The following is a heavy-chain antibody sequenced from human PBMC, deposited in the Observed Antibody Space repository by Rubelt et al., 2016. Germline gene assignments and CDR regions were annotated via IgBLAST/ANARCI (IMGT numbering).Heavy chain of an antibody. CDR3: ARARGRYGMDV. J-gene: IGHJ6*02. Sequence: QVQLQQWGAGLLKPSEHLSLTFAVYGGSFSGYSWSWMRQPPGKGLEWIGEIDHSGSTNYNPSLKTRVTISVDTSKNQVSLKLSPVTAADTAVYYCARARGRYGMDVWGQGTTVTVSS. CDR1: GGSFSGYS. CDR2: IDHSGST. V-gene: IGHV4-34*01. D-gene: IGHD1-26*01.